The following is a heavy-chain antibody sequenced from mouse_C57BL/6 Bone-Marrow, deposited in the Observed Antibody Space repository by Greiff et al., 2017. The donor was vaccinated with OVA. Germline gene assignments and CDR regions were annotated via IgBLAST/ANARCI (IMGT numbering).Heavy chain of an antibody. Sequence: EVKLVESGGGLVKPGGSLKLSCAASGFTFSSYAMSWVRQTPEKRLEWVATISDGGGYTYYPDNVKGRFTISRDNAKNNMYLQMSHLKSEDTAMXYCASPPPTTVVPYYAMDYWGQGTSVTVSS. CDR1: GFTFSSYA. CDR2: ISDGGGYT. V-gene: IGHV5-4*03. D-gene: IGHD1-1*01. J-gene: IGHJ4*01. CDR3: ASPPPTTVVPYYAMDY.